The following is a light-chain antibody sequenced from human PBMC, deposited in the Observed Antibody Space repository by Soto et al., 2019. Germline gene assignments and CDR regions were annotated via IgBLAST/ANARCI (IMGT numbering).Light chain of an antibody. CDR3: QHYNTYST. CDR1: QSISSW. J-gene: IGKJ1*01. CDR2: KAS. Sequence: DIPMTQSTSTLSASLGDRVIITCRASQSISSWLAWYQQKPGKAPKLLIYKASSLESGVPSRFSGSGSGTEFTLTISSLKPDDFATYYCQHYNTYSTFGQGTKVDIK. V-gene: IGKV1-5*03.